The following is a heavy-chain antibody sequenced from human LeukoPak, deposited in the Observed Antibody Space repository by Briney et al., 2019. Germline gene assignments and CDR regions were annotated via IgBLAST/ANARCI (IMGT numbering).Heavy chain of an antibody. Sequence: GGSLRLSCAASAFTLSTYAMSWVRQAPGKGLEWVSGISAGKGNTYYADSVKGRFIISRDNSKNTLYLQMNSLRAEDTAVYYCARVGSGYPLLDYWGQGTLVTVSS. J-gene: IGHJ4*02. CDR1: AFTLSTYA. V-gene: IGHV3-23*01. CDR2: ISAGKGNT. CDR3: ARVGSGYPLLDY. D-gene: IGHD3-22*01.